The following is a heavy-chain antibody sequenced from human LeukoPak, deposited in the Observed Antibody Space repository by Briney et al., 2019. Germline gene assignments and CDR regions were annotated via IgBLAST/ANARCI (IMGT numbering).Heavy chain of an antibody. Sequence: SETLSLTCTVSGGSISSGGYYWSWIRQPPGKGLEWIGYIYQSGSTYYNPSLKSRVTISVDTSKNQFSLKLSSVTAADTAVYYCARVSGGSYFKRLDYWGQGTLVTVSS. D-gene: IGHD1-26*01. CDR1: GGSISSGGYY. J-gene: IGHJ4*02. CDR3: ARVSGGSYFKRLDY. V-gene: IGHV4-30-2*05. CDR2: IYQSGST.